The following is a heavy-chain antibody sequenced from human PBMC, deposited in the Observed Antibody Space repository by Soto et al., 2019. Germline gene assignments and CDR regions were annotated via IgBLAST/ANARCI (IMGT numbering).Heavy chain of an antibody. D-gene: IGHD6-13*01. CDR3: ARVLTIAAAGEPDY. V-gene: IGHV1-18*04. J-gene: IGHJ4*02. Sequence: GASVKVSCKASGYTFTSYGISWVRQAPGQGLEWMGWISAYNGNTNYAQKLQGRVTMTTDTSTSTAYMELRSLRSDDTAVYYCARVLTIAAAGEPDYWGQGTLVTVSS. CDR1: GYTFTSYG. CDR2: ISAYNGNT.